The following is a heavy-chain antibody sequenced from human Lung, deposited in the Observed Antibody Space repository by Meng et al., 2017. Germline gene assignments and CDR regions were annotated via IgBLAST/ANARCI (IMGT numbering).Heavy chain of an antibody. D-gene: IGHD6-13*01. V-gene: IGHV1-2*06. Sequence: QVEVVQVGAEVKKLGASVKVSCKPSGYNFPDYWLHWVRRAPGQGLEWMGRIDPKSGDTHYAQRFQGRVTMTGDTSISTAYMELSGLRSDDTAMYYCARDEDISAAGKLFGDYWGQGTLVTVAS. CDR1: GYNFPDYW. CDR2: IDPKSGDT. CDR3: ARDEDISAAGKLFGDY. J-gene: IGHJ4*02.